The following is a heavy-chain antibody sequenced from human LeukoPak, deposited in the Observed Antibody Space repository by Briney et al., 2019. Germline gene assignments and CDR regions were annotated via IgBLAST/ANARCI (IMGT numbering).Heavy chain of an antibody. CDR3: ARVGGSAALDI. J-gene: IGHJ3*02. CDR2: INSDGSST. V-gene: IGHV3-74*01. Sequence: PGGSLRLSCAASGFTFSTAWMHWVRQAPGKGLVWVSRINSDGSSTIYADSVKGRFTISRDNAKNTLYLQMNSLKAEDTAVYYCARVGGSAALDIWGQGTMVTVSS. CDR1: GFTFSTAW. D-gene: IGHD3-10*01.